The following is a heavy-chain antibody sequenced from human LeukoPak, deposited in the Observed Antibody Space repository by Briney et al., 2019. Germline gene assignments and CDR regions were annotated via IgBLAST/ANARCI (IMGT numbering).Heavy chain of an antibody. D-gene: IGHD3-22*01. CDR3: ARVATMIVVVTGHWFDP. CDR1: GYTFTGYY. Sequence: ASVKVSCKASGYTFTGYYMHWVRQAPGQGLEWMGWINPNSGGTNYAQKFQGRVTMTRDTSISTAYMELIRLRSDDTAVYYCARVATMIVVVTGHWFDPWGQGTLVTVSS. J-gene: IGHJ5*02. V-gene: IGHV1-2*02. CDR2: INPNSGGT.